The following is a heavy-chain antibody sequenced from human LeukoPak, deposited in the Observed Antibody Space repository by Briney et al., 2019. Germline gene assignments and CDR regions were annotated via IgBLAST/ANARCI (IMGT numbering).Heavy chain of an antibody. CDR2: PXGXXX. CDR3: AGRAPPSSGYYYVFRGDNYFDY. Sequence: PXGXXXSYAQKFQGRVTMTRDTSTSTVYMELSSLRSEDTAVYYCAGRAPPSSGYYYVFRGDNYFDYWGQGTLVTVSS. D-gene: IGHD3-22*01. V-gene: IGHV1-46*01. J-gene: IGHJ4*02.